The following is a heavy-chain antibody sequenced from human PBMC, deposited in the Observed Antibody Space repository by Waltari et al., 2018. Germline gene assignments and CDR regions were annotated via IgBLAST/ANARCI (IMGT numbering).Heavy chain of an antibody. CDR1: GGTFAGYA. D-gene: IGHD2-2*01. V-gene: IGHV1-69*12. J-gene: IGHJ6*03. CDR3: AIGYCTTTSCYGPDYYYYMDV. Sequence: QVQLVQSGAEVKKSGSSVKVSCKASGGTFAGYALSWVRQAPGQGLEWMGGIIPIYGTANYAQKVQGRVTFTADESASTAYMELSSLRSEDTAVYYCAIGYCTTTSCYGPDYYYYMDVWGKGTTVTISS. CDR2: IIPIYGTA.